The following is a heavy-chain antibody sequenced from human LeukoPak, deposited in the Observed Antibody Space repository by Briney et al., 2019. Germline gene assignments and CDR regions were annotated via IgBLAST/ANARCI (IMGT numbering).Heavy chain of an antibody. CDR1: GYSISSGNY. CDR2: IYHGGST. J-gene: IGHJ5*02. V-gene: IGHV4-38-2*02. Sequence: SETLSLTCTVSGYSISSGNYWGWIRQPPGKGLEWIGNIYHGGSTHYNPSLKSRVTISVDTSKNQFSLKLSSVTAADTAVYYCARRRMVQGVKWFDPWGQGTLVTVSS. D-gene: IGHD3-10*01. CDR3: ARRRMVQGVKWFDP.